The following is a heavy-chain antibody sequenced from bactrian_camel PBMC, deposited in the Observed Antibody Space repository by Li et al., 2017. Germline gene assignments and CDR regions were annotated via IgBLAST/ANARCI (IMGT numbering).Heavy chain of an antibody. D-gene: IGHD1*01. CDR1: GFTYSNYY. J-gene: IGHJ4*01. CDR3: AACINQYNYNY. CDR2: IDSDGDT. V-gene: IGHV3S6*01. Sequence: HVQLVESGGGLVQPGGSLSLACVASGFTYSNYYMGWFRRPPGKEREGIAVIDSDGDTAYAESLNDRFTISVDNAKNTLYLQINSLKPEDTAMYYCAACINQYNYNYWGRGTQVTVSS.